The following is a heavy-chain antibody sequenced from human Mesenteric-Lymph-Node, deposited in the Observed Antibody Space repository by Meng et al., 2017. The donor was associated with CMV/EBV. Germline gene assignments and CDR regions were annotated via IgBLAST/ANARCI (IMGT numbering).Heavy chain of an antibody. CDR2: INNVGSTT. D-gene: IGHD6-19*01. J-gene: IGHJ4*02. CDR1: GFTFSSYA. V-gene: IGHV3-74*01. Sequence: GESLKISCAASGFTFSSYAMSWVRQAPGKGLVWVSRINNVGSTTDYADSVKGRFTISRDNAKNTLYLQMNSLRAEDTAVYYCTRGPTTIAVAGRGKFDYWGQGTLVTVSS. CDR3: TRGPTTIAVAGRGKFDY.